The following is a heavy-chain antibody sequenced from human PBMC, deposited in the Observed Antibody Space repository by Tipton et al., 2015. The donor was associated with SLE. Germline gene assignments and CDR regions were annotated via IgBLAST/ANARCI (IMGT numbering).Heavy chain of an antibody. V-gene: IGHV4-59*11. D-gene: IGHD2-15*01. J-gene: IGHJ4*01. Sequence: TLSLTCTVSGASLSSHYWNWIRQTPGKGLAWIGYIYYSRHSNYNPSLESRVTMSIDTSKNQLSLKLTSVTAADTAVYYCARGSVAADDYWGQGTLVTVSS. CDR3: ARGSVAADDY. CDR2: IYYSRHS. CDR1: GASLSSHY.